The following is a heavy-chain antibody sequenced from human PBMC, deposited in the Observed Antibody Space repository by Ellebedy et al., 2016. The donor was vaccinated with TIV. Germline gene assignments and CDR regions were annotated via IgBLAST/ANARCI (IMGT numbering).Heavy chain of an antibody. D-gene: IGHD1-14*01. Sequence: GESLKISCQGSAYSFINYWIVWVRQMPGRGLKWMGIIDLSDSDTRYSPSFQGQVTTSADRSVTTAYLHFNSLKPSDTAVYYCAKLGHRATPDDSWGQGTLVTVSS. V-gene: IGHV5-51*01. J-gene: IGHJ4*02. CDR2: IDLSDSDT. CDR3: AKLGHRATPDDS. CDR1: AYSFINYW.